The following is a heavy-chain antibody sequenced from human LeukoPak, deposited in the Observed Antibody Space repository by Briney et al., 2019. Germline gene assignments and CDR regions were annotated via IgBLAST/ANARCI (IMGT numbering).Heavy chain of an antibody. CDR2: IYHSGST. J-gene: IGHJ6*03. D-gene: IGHD1-1*01. V-gene: IGHV4-38-2*02. CDR3: ARDTTSYYYYYYMDV. CDR1: GYSISSGYY. Sequence: PSETLSLTCTVSGYSISSGYYWAWIRQPPGKGLEWIGSIYHSGSTYYNPSLKSRVTISVDTSKNQFSLKLSSVTAADTAVYYCARDTTSYYYYYYMDVWGKGTTVTISS.